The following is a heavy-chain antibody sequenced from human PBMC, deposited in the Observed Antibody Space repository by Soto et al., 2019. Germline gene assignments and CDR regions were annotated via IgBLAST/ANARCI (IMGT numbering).Heavy chain of an antibody. J-gene: IGHJ1*01. V-gene: IGHV3-33*06. CDR2: IWYDGSNK. Sequence: QEQLVESGRGVDHPGRSLRLSCAASGFTFSSYGMHWVRKAPGKGLEWVAIIWYDGSNKYYADSVKGRFTISRDNSKNTLDLQMSSLRAEDTGVYYCVKVRRTAAGTRLQHWGQGTLVPVSS. CDR3: VKVRRTAAGTRLQH. D-gene: IGHD6-19*01. CDR1: GFTFSSYG.